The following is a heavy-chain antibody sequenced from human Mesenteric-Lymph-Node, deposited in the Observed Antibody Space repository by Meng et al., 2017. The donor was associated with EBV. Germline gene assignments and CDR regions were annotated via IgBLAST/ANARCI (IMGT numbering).Heavy chain of an antibody. Sequence: VQLVGSGGGWVQPGGSLGLPCAVPGFSISPYWMHWVRQAPGKGLVWVSRIRSDGSSTDYADSVKGRFTISRDNAKNTVYLQMSSLRVEDSAVYYCARDGLDPWGQGTLVTVSS. V-gene: IGHV3-74*01. CDR1: GFSISPYW. J-gene: IGHJ5*02. CDR2: IRSDGSST. CDR3: ARDGLDP.